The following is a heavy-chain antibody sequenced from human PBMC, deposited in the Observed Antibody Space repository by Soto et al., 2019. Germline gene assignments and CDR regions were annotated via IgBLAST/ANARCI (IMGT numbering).Heavy chain of an antibody. J-gene: IGHJ4*02. CDR3: ARDLPPSDY. CDR1: GYTFTSYF. Sequence: QVQLVQSGAEVKKPGASVKVSCKASGYTFTSYFISWVRQAPGQGLEWMGWISAYNGNTNYVQKIQGRVTMPTNTSTSTAYTALRSLGSDDTAVYDCARDLPPSDYWGQGTLVTVSS. V-gene: IGHV1-18*01. CDR2: ISAYNGNT.